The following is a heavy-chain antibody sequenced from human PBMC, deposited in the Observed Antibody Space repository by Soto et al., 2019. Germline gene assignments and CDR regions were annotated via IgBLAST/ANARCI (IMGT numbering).Heavy chain of an antibody. CDR2: MYYRGSI. Sequence: PSETLSLTCNVSGDSIGTYYWTWIRQPPGKGLEWIAYMYYRGSINYNPSLKSRVTISVDTSKNQLSLKLRSVTAADTAIYYCARLKWDLLPAGFDIWGQGTLVTVSS. CDR1: GDSIGTYY. J-gene: IGHJ3*02. CDR3: ARLKWDLLPAGFDI. D-gene: IGHD1-26*01. V-gene: IGHV4-59*01.